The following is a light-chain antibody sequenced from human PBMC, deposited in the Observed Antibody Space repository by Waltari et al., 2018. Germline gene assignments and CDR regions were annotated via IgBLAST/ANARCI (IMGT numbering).Light chain of an antibody. CDR2: GAS. J-gene: IGKJ5*01. CDR1: QSVSGSY. Sequence: EIVLTQSPRTLSLSPGETATLPCRASQSVSGSYLAWNQQKPGQAPRLLIYGASSRATGIPDRFSGSGSGTDFTLTISRLEPEDFGVYYCQYYGASRGPITFGQGTRLEIK. V-gene: IGKV3-20*01. CDR3: QYYGASRGPIT.